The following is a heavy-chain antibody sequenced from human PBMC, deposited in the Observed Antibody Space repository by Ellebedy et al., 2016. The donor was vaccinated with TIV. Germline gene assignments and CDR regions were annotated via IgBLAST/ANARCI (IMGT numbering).Heavy chain of an antibody. J-gene: IGHJ4*02. Sequence: AASVKVSCKASGGTFTSSAINWVRQAPGQGLEWMGGIIPIFGTANYAQKFQGRVTITADESTSTAYMELSSLRSEDTAVYYCAGGYSGSYSYFDYWGQGTLVTVSS. CDR1: GGTFTSSA. CDR3: AGGYSGSYSYFDY. CDR2: IIPIFGTA. V-gene: IGHV1-69*13. D-gene: IGHD1-26*01.